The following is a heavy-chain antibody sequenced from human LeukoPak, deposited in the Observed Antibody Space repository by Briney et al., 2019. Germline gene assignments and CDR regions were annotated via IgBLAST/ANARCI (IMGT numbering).Heavy chain of an antibody. J-gene: IGHJ6*03. D-gene: IGHD6-19*01. CDR3: ARGRRWSSGWYVYYYMDV. Sequence: ASVKVSCKASGYTFTGYYMHWVRQAPGQGLEWMGWINPNSGGTNYAQKFQGRVTMTRDTSISTAYMELSRLRSDDTAVYYCARGRRWSSGWYVYYYMDVWGKGTTVTISS. V-gene: IGHV1-2*02. CDR2: INPNSGGT. CDR1: GYTFTGYY.